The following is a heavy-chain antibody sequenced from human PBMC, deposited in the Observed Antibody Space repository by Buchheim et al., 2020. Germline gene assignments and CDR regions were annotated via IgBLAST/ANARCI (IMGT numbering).Heavy chain of an antibody. CDR2: ISYDGSNK. D-gene: IGHD6-19*01. CDR1: GFTFSSYG. V-gene: IGHV3-30*18. Sequence: QVQLVESGGGVVQPGRSLRLSCAASGFTFSSYGMHWVRQAPGKGLEWVAVISYDGSNKYYADSVKGRFTISRDNSKNTLYLQMNSLRAEDTAVYYCAKDLKADSSGWYENYYYGMDVWGQGTT. J-gene: IGHJ6*02. CDR3: AKDLKADSSGWYENYYYGMDV.